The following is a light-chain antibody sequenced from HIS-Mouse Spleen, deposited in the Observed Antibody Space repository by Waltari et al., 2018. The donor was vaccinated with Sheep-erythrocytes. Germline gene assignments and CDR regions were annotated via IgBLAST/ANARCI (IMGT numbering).Light chain of an antibody. J-gene: IGLJ1*01. CDR3: CSYAGSYNHV. V-gene: IGLV2-11*02. CDR2: DVI. Sequence: QSVLTQPPSVSAAPGQKVTISCSGSSSNIGNNYVSWYQQHPGKAPKLMIYDVIKRPSVVPDRFSGSKSGNTASLTISGLQAEDEADYYCCSYAGSYNHVFATGTKVTVL. CDR1: SSNIGNNY.